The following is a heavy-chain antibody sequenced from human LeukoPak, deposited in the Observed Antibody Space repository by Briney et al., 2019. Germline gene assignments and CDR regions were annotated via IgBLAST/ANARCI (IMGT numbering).Heavy chain of an antibody. D-gene: IGHD3-22*01. Sequence: PSETLSLTCTVSGGSISSYYWSWFRQPPGKGLEWMGYIYTSGSTNYNPSLKSRVTISVDTSKNQFSLKLSSVTAADTAVYYCARYYYDSVGNAFDIWGQGTMVTVSS. CDR2: IYTSGST. V-gene: IGHV4-4*09. J-gene: IGHJ3*02. CDR3: ARYYYDSVGNAFDI. CDR1: GGSISSYY.